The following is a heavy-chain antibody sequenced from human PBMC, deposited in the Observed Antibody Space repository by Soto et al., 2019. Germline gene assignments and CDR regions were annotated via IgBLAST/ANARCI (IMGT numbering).Heavy chain of an antibody. CDR1: GGSFSGYY. D-gene: IGHD3-3*01. V-gene: IGHV4-34*01. CDR3: ARVAYYDFWSGYRRQHNWFDP. CDR2: INHSGST. J-gene: IGHJ5*02. Sequence: PSETLSLTCAVYGGSFSGYYWSWIRQPPGKGLEWIGEINHSGSTNYNPSLKSRVTISVDTSKNQFSLKLSSVTAADTAVYYCARVAYYDFWSGYRRQHNWFDPWGQGTLVTVSS.